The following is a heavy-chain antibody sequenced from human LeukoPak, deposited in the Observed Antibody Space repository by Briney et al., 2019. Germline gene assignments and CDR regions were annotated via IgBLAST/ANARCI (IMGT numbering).Heavy chain of an antibody. V-gene: IGHV3-30*04. J-gene: IGHJ4*02. CDR2: ISHHGSDQ. CDR3: AAQPCSVGRCYLDY. D-gene: IGHD2-15*01. CDR1: GVTFSSLA. Sequence: GGSLRLSCAASGVTFSSLAMHWVRQAPGKGLEWVAVISHHGSDQYYADSVKGRFTISRDNSKNTLYLQMNSLGAEDTAVYYCAAQPCSVGRCYLDYWGQGTPVTVSS.